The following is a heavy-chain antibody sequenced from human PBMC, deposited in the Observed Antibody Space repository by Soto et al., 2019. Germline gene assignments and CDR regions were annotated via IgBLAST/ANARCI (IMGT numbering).Heavy chain of an antibody. CDR3: ARDRGYTYDEGLDY. V-gene: IGHV3-53*01. CDR1: GFTVSSNY. J-gene: IGHJ4*02. CDR2: IYSAGST. Sequence: EVQLVESGGGLIQPGGSLRLSCAASGFTVSSNYMSWVRQAPGKGLEWASVIYSAGSTHYADSVKGRFTISRDKSQNTLYLQMNSLRAEDTAVYYCARDRGYTYDEGLDYWGQGTLVTVSS. D-gene: IGHD5-18*01.